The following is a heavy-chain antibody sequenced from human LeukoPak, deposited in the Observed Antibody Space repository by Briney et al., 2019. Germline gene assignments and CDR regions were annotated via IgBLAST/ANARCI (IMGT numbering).Heavy chain of an antibody. D-gene: IGHD6-13*01. V-gene: IGHV5-51*01. CDR1: GYSFTSYW. J-gene: IGHJ6*02. CDR3: ATSALAAAGGYYYYGMDV. Sequence: GESLKISCKGSGYSFTSYWIGWVRQMPGTGLEWMGIIYPGDSDTRYSPSFQGQVTISADKSISTAYLQWSSPKASDTAMYYCATSALAAAGGYYYYGMDVWGQGTTVTVSS. CDR2: IYPGDSDT.